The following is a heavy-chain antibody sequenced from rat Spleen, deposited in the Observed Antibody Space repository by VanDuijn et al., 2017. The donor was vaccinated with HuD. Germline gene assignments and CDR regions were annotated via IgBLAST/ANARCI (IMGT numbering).Heavy chain of an antibody. D-gene: IGHD5-1*01. J-gene: IGHJ2*01. Sequence: EVQLVDSGGGLVQPGRSLKLSCAASGFSFTDYNMAWVRQAPKKGLEWVATISYDGIITYYPDSVKGRFTISRDNAKSTLYLQMNSLRSEDTATYYCTRENWVLDYWGQGVMVTVSS. CDR1: GFSFTDYN. V-gene: IGHV5-7*01. CDR2: ISYDGIIT. CDR3: TRENWVLDY.